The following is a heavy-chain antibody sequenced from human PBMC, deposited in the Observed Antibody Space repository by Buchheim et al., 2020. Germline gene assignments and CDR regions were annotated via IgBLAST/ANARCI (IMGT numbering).Heavy chain of an antibody. V-gene: IGHV3-23*01. CDR2: ISGSGGST. D-gene: IGHD4-11*01. J-gene: IGHJ6*02. CDR1: GFTFSSYA. Sequence: EVQLLESGGGLVQPGGSLRLSCAASGFTFSSYAMSWVRQAPGKGLEWVSAISGSGGSTYYADSVKGRFTISRDNSKNTLYLQMNSRRAGDTAVYYCAKARSNYSGYYYYYGIDVWGQGTT. CDR3: AKARSNYSGYYYYYGIDV.